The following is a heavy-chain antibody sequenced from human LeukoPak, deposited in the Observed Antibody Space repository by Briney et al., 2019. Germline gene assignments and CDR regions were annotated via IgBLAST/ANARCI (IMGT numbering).Heavy chain of an antibody. CDR1: RFTFSTYA. CDR2: ISGSGGST. CDR3: AKDRGFGEYFPFFY. J-gene: IGHJ4*02. D-gene: IGHD3-10*01. Sequence: SGGSLRLSCAASRFTFSTYAMRWVRQTPAKGLEWVSAISGSGGSTYYADSVKGRFTISRDNSKNTLYLQMNSLRAEDTAVYYCAKDRGFGEYFPFFYWGQGTLVTVSS. V-gene: IGHV3-23*01.